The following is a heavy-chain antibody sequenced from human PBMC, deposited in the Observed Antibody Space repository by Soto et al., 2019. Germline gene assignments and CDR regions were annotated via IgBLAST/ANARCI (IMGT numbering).Heavy chain of an antibody. Sequence: QVQLVQSGDEVKKPGASVKVSCKATGYTFTRHGITWVRQAPGQGVEWMGWTSNHNGGTNYAPKLQDRVTLTTDISTSTAYMEMRSLTSDDTAVYYCARDISYGSGTSYGYWGQGTLVTVSS. CDR2: TSNHNGGT. V-gene: IGHV1-18*01. CDR1: GYTFTRHG. CDR3: ARDISYGSGTSYGY. D-gene: IGHD3-10*01. J-gene: IGHJ4*02.